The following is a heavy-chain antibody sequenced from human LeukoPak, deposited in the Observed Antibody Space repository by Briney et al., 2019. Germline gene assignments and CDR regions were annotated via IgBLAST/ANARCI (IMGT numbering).Heavy chain of an antibody. D-gene: IGHD1-26*01. CDR1: GGSISSYY. J-gene: IGHJ3*02. V-gene: IGHV4-59*01. Sequence: PSETLSLTCTVSGGSISSYYWSWIRQPPGKGLEWIGDIYYSGSTNYNPSLKSRVTISVDTSKNQFSLKLSSVTAADTAVYYCARARGSFKRDAFDIWGQGTMVTVTS. CDR2: IYYSGST. CDR3: ARARGSFKRDAFDI.